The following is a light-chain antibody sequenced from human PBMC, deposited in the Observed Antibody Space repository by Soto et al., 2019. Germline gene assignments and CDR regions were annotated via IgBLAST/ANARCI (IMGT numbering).Light chain of an antibody. Sequence: DIVITQSPLSLPVTPGEPASSSCSSSQSLLHSNGYNYLDWYLQKPGQSPQLLIYLGSNRASGVPDRFSGSGSDTYFTLEISRVEADDVGVYYCMQPLENFRTFGQGTKVDIK. CDR1: QSLLHSNGYNY. J-gene: IGKJ1*01. V-gene: IGKV2-28*01. CDR3: MQPLENFRT. CDR2: LGS.